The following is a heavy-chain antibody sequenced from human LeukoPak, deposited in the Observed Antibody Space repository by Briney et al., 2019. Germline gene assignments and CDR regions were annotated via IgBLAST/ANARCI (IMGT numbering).Heavy chain of an antibody. CDR3: ARVIRAAPGKGYFDY. Sequence: GGSLRLSCAPSGFIFSTYALSWVRQAPGKGLEWASRISGSGGSTYHADSVKGRFTISRDSSKNTLYLQMNSLRAEDTAIYYCARVIRAAPGKGYFDYWGQGTLVTVSS. CDR2: ISGSGGST. D-gene: IGHD6-13*01. V-gene: IGHV3-23*01. CDR1: GFIFSTYA. J-gene: IGHJ4*02.